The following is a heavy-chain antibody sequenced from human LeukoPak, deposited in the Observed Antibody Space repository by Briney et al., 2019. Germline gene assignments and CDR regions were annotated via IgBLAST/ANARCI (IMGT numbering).Heavy chain of an antibody. V-gene: IGHV3-30-3*01. Sequence: PGGSLRLSCAASGFTFSSYSMNWVRQAPGKGLEWVAVISYDGSNKYYADSVKGRFTISRDNSKNTLYLQMNSLRAEDTAVYYCASLGYSDYWGQGTLVTVSS. CDR2: ISYDGSNK. J-gene: IGHJ4*02. CDR1: GFTFSSYS. D-gene: IGHD5-18*01. CDR3: ASLGYSDY.